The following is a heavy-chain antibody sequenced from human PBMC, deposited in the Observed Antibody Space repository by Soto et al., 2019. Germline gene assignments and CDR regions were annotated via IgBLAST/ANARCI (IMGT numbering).Heavy chain of an antibody. Sequence: EVQLVESGGGLVQPGGSLRLSCAASGFTVSSNYMSWVRQAPGKGLEWVSIIYSGGRTHYADSVKGRFTISRDNSKNTLYLHMNSLRVEDTAEYYCARVEWFGGGWFDPWRQGTLVTVSS. V-gene: IGHV3-66*01. CDR3: ARVEWFGGGWFDP. CDR1: GFTVSSNY. D-gene: IGHD3-10*01. CDR2: IYSGGRT. J-gene: IGHJ5*02.